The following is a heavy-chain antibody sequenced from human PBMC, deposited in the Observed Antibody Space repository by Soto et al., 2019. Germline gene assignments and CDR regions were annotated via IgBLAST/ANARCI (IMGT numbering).Heavy chain of an antibody. V-gene: IGHV4-34*01. Sequence: QVQLQQWGAGPLRPLETLSLTCGVSGGSFSGYYWAWIRQSPGKGLEWIGEINDRGSINYNPSLKSGVSLSVDTSKNTYSLDLRSVTAAGTAVYYCARESHDILTGPPWVWYFDLWGRGTLVTVSS. D-gene: IGHD3-9*01. CDR2: INDRGSI. CDR3: ARESHDILTGPPWVWYFDL. J-gene: IGHJ2*01. CDR1: GGSFSGYY.